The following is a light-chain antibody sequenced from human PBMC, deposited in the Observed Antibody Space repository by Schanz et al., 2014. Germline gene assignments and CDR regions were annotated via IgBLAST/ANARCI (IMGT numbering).Light chain of an antibody. CDR2: DAS. CDR3: LQYDNWPQT. CDR1: QSVSSN. V-gene: IGKV3D-15*01. J-gene: IGKJ1*01. Sequence: EIVMTQSPATLSVSPGERATLSCRARQSVSSNLAWYQQKPGQAPRLLIYDASNRATGIPARFSGSGSGTDFTLTISSLEPEDFAVYYCLQYDNWPQTFGQGTKVEIK.